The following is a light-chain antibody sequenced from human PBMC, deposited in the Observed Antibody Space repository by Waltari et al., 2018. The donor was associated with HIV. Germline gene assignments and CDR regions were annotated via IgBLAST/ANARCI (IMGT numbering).Light chain of an antibody. J-gene: IGLJ1*01. CDR1: RGAVASYNL. CDR3: CSYAGTSTYV. CDR2: AVT. Sequence: QSALTQPASVPWSPAPSLTISSTGPRGAVASYNLVSWSQHHPGKAPKVMIYAVTKRPSGVSDRFSGSKSGNTASLTISGLQAEDEADYYCCSYAGTSTYVFGTGTKVTVL. V-gene: IGLV2-23*02.